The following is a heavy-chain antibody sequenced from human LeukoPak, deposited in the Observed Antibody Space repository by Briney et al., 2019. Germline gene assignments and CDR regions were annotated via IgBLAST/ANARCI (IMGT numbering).Heavy chain of an antibody. CDR2: IYYSGST. V-gene: IGHV4-59*01. D-gene: IGHD3-9*01. CDR1: GGSISTFY. J-gene: IGHJ3*02. Sequence: SETLSLTCTVSGGSISTFYWSWIRQPPGKGLEWIGYIYYSGSTNYNPSLESRVTISVDSSKNQFSLKLSSVTVADTAVYYCAGFDYPDAFDIWGQGTMVTVSS. CDR3: AGFDYPDAFDI.